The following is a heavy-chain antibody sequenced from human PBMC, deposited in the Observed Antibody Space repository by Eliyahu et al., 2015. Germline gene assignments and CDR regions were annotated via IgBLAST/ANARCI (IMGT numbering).Heavy chain of an antibody. CDR3: ARVYGS. D-gene: IGHD1-26*01. CDR1: GFTFSSST. Sequence: EVQLVESXGGLVXPGXSLXLSCAASGFTFSSSTMNWVRQAPGKGLEWVSSISSSSSYMYHADSVKGRFTISRDNAKNSLYLQMNSLRTEDTAVYYCARVYGSWGQGTLVTVSS. J-gene: IGHJ4*02. CDR2: ISSSSSYM. V-gene: IGHV3-21*01.